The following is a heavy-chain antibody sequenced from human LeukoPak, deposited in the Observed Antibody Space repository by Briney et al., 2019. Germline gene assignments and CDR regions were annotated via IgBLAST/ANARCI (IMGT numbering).Heavy chain of an antibody. CDR1: GFTFSSYG. CDR3: AKDLFGSGYYYVQGSPGDY. V-gene: IGHV3-30*18. CDR2: ISYDGSNK. D-gene: IGHD3-22*01. J-gene: IGHJ4*02. Sequence: GRSLRLSCAASGFTFSSYGMHWVRQAPGKGLEWVAVISYDGSNKYYADSVKGRFTISRDNSKNTLYLQMNSLRAEDTAVYYCAKDLFGSGYYYVQGSPGDYWGQGTLVTVSS.